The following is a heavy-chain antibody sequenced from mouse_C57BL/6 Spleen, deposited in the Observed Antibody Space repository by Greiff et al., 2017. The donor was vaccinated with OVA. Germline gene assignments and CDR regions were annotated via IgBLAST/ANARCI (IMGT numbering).Heavy chain of an antibody. CDR3: ARDDYGAWFAY. CDR2: ISYDGSN. CDR1: GYSITSGYY. V-gene: IGHV3-6*01. D-gene: IGHD2-4*01. Sequence: EVQLQESGPGLVKPSQSLSLTCSVPGYSITSGYYWNWIRQFPGNKLEWMGYISYDGSNNYNPSLKNRISITRDTSKNQFFLKLNSVTTEDTATYYCARDDYGAWFAYWGQGTLVTVSA. J-gene: IGHJ3*01.